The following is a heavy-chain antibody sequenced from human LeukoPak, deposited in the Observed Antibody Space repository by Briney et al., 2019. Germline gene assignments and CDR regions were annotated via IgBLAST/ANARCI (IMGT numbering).Heavy chain of an antibody. J-gene: IGHJ4*02. V-gene: IGHV3-7*01. Sequence: GGSLRLSCAASGFTFSRYWMNWVRQAPGKGLEWVANIKQDGSEKSYVDSVKGRFTVSRDNSKNTLYLQMNSLRAEDTAVYYCASWAGVVDDFNGPFDYWGQGTLVTVSS. D-gene: IGHD2-15*01. CDR2: IKQDGSEK. CDR3: ASWAGVVDDFNGPFDY. CDR1: GFTFSRYW.